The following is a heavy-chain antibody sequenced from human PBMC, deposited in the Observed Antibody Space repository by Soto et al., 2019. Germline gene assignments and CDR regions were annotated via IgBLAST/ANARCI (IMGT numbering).Heavy chain of an antibody. CDR1: GGSISSGDYY. Sequence: QVQLQESGPGLVKPSQTLSLTCTVSGGSISSGDYYWSWIRQPPGKGLEWIGYIYYSGSTYYNTSLKSRVTISVDTSKNQFSLKLSSVTAADTAVYYCARNVYCSGGSCYFPYYYGMDVWGQGTTVTVSS. V-gene: IGHV4-30-4*01. D-gene: IGHD2-15*01. J-gene: IGHJ6*02. CDR3: ARNVYCSGGSCYFPYYYGMDV. CDR2: IYYSGST.